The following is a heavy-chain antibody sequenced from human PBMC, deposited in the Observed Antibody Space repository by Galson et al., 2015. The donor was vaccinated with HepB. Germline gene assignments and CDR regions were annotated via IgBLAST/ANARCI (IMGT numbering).Heavy chain of an antibody. CDR1: GFTFSSYA. CDR2: ISGSGGST. V-gene: IGHV3-23*01. J-gene: IGHJ4*02. Sequence: SLRLSCAASGFTFSSYAMSWVRQAPGKGLEWVSAISGSGGSTYYADSVKGRFTISRDNSKNTLYLQMNSLRAEDTAVYYCARDQGWEPHYFDYWGQGTLVTVSS. CDR3: ARDQGWEPHYFDY. D-gene: IGHD1-26*01.